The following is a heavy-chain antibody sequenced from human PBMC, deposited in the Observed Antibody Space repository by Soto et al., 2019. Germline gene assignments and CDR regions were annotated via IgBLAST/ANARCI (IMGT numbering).Heavy chain of an antibody. CDR2: IIPSFGTG. CDR1: GGTFSSYA. D-gene: IGHD5-12*01. V-gene: IGHV1-69*01. J-gene: IGHJ4*02. CDR3: ARERGGYNRVDFEF. Sequence: QVQLVQSGAEAKRPGSSVKVSCKASGGTFSSYAISWVRQAPGQGLEWLGGIIPSFGTGNYQQNFQGRLTITAEESTSTVYMELSGLTSGDTAVYYCARERGGYNRVDFEFWGQGTLVTVSS.